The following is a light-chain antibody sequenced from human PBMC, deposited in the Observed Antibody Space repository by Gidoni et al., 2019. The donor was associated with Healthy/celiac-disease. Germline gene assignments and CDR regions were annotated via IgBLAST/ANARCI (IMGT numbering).Light chain of an antibody. J-gene: IGKJ3*01. V-gene: IGKV2-28*01. CDR2: LDS. Sequence: DIVMTQSLLSLPVTPGEPASISCRSSQSLLHSNGYNYLDWYLQKPGQSPQLLIYLDSNRASGVPDRFSGSGSGTDFTLKSSRVEAEDVGVYYCMQALQTITFGPGTKVEIK. CDR3: MQALQTIT. CDR1: QSLLHSNGYNY.